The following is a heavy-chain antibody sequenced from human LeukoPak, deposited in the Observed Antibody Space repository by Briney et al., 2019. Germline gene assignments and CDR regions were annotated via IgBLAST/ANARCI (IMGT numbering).Heavy chain of an antibody. J-gene: IGHJ4*02. D-gene: IGHD3-9*01. Sequence: ASETLSLTCTVSGGSISSYYWSWIRQPPGKGLEWIGYIYYSGSTNYNPSLKSRVTISVDTSKNQFSLKLSSVTAADMAVYYCARASYDILTGYYRGAPLYYFDYWGQGTLVTVSS. V-gene: IGHV4-59*01. CDR1: GGSISSYY. CDR2: IYYSGST. CDR3: ARASYDILTGYYRGAPLYYFDY.